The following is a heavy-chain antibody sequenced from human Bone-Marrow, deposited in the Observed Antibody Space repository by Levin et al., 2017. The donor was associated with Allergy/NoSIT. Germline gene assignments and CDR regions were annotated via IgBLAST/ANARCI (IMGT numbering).Heavy chain of an antibody. V-gene: IGHV3-21*01. J-gene: IGHJ4*02. CDR1: GFTFSSNS. CDR2: ISSRSNYI. D-gene: IGHD4-17*01. CDR3: AKEDYGDYVLDS. Sequence: GGSLRLSCAASGFTFSSNSMNWVRQAPGKGLEWVSSISSRSNYIYYADSVKGRFTISRDNSKNTLFLQMNSLRAEDTAVYYCAKEDYGDYVLDSWGQGTLLTV.